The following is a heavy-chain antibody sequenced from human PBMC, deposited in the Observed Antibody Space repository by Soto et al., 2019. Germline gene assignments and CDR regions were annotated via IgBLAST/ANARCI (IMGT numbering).Heavy chain of an antibody. CDR1: GGSISSYY. CDR2: IYYSGST. J-gene: IGHJ4*02. CDR3: AREMGGGDCYWCFDY. Sequence: SETLSLTCTVSGGSISSYYWSWIRQPPGKGLEWIGYIYYSGSTNYNPSLKSRVTISVDTSKNQFSLKLSSVTAADTAVYYCAREMGGGDCYWCFDYWGQGTLVTVSS. D-gene: IGHD2-21*02. V-gene: IGHV4-59*01.